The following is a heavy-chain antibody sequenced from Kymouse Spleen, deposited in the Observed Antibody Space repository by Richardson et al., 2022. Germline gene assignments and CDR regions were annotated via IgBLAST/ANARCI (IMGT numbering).Heavy chain of an antibody. J-gene: IGHJ6*02. D-gene: IGHD3-10*01. CDR2: ISWNSGSI. V-gene: IGHV3-9*01. Sequence: EVQLVESGGGLVQPGRSLRLSCAASGFTFDDYAMHWVRQAPGKGLEWVSGISWNSGSIGYADSVKGRFTISRDNAKNSLYLQMNSLRAEDTALYYCAKDIVVRARSNGMDVWGQGTTVTVSS. CDR1: GFTFDDYA. CDR3: AKDIVVRARSNGMDV.